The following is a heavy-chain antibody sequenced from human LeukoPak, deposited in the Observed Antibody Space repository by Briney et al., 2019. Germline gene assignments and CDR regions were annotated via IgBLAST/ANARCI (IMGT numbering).Heavy chain of an antibody. J-gene: IGHJ4*02. CDR3: ARLGATRGLSY. CDR1: GGSISSYY. D-gene: IGHD1-26*01. CDR2: IYYSGST. Sequence: SETLSLTCTVSGGSISSYYWSWIRQPPGKGLEWIGYIYYSGSTNYNPSLKSRVTISVDTSKNQFSLKLSSVTAADTAVYYCARLGATRGLSYLGQGTLVTVSS. V-gene: IGHV4-59*08.